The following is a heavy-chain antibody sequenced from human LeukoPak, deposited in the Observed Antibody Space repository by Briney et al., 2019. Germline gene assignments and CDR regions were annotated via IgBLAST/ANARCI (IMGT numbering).Heavy chain of an antibody. CDR3: ARDKAWGSYRYLDN. D-gene: IGHD3-16*02. V-gene: IGHV4-34*01. Sequence: GSLRLSCAASGFTFSSYAMSWIRQPPGKGLEWIGEINHSGSTNYNPSLKSRVTISVDTSKNQFSLNLSSVTAADTAVYYCARDKAWGSYRYLDNWGQGTLVTVPS. CDR1: GFTFSSYA. CDR2: INHSGST. J-gene: IGHJ4*02.